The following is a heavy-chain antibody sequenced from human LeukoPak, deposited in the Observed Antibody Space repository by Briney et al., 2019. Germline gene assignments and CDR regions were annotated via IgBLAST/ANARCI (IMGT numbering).Heavy chain of an antibody. CDR1: GGTFSSYA. D-gene: IGHD3-22*01. J-gene: IGHJ4*02. CDR3: ASIPTGYYYDSSGSTDY. V-gene: IGHV1-69*04. CDR2: IIPILGIA. Sequence: GASVKVSCKASGGTFSSYAISWVRQAPGQGLEWMGRIIPILGIANHAQKFQGRVTITADKSTSTAYMELSSLRSEDTAVYYCASIPTGYYYDSSGSTDYWGQGTLVTVS.